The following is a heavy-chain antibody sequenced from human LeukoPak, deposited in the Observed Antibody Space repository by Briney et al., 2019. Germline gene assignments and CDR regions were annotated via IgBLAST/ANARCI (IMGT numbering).Heavy chain of an antibody. D-gene: IGHD5-12*01. J-gene: IGHJ4*02. V-gene: IGHV5-51*01. CDR3: ATRRYSGTDFDY. CDR1: GYTFSSYW. CDR2: IYPGDSDT. Sequence: GESLKISCKGSGYTFSSYWIGWVRQMPGKGLEYMGIIYPGDSDTTYSPSFQGQVTISADKLTSTAYLQWSSLEASDSAMYYCATRRYSGTDFDYWGQGTLVTVAS.